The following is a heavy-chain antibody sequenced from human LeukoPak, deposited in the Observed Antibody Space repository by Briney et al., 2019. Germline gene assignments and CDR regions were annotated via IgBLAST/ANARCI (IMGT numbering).Heavy chain of an antibody. J-gene: IGHJ6*04. CDR3: EMNLGVLRYFDWLSPGYYGMDV. Sequence: GASVKVPCKVSGYTLTELSMHWVRQAPGKGLEWMGGFDPEDGETIYAQKFQGRVTMTEDTSTDTAYMELSSLRSEDTAVYYCEMNLGVLRYFDWLSPGYYGMDVWGKGTTVTVSS. CDR1: GYTLTELS. D-gene: IGHD3-9*01. CDR2: FDPEDGET. V-gene: IGHV1-24*01.